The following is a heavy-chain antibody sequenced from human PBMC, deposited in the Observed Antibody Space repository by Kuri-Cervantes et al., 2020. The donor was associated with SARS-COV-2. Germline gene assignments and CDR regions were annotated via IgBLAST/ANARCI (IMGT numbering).Heavy chain of an antibody. Sequence: GESLKISCAASGFDFSSYIMFWVRQAPDKGLEWVAVLSYDGDYADSVRGRFTISRDNSKNTLYLQLNNLRTEDTAVYYCAGFPEWELLPFDIWGQGTMVTVSS. J-gene: IGHJ3*02. CDR2: LSYDG. CDR3: AGFPEWELLPFDI. D-gene: IGHD1-26*01. V-gene: IGHV3-30*04. CDR1: GFDFSSYI.